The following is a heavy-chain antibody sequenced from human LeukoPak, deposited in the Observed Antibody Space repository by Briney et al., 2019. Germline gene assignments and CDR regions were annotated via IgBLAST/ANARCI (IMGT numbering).Heavy chain of an antibody. D-gene: IGHD2-15*01. Sequence: GGSLRLSCAASGFTFSSYSMNWVRQAPGKGLEWVSSISSSSSYIYYADSVKGRFTISRHNAKNSLYLQMNSLRAEDTAVYYCARDQVVVAATKYYYYYYYMDVWGKGTTVTVSS. V-gene: IGHV3-21*01. CDR2: ISSSSSYI. CDR3: ARDQVVVAATKYYYYYYYMDV. J-gene: IGHJ6*03. CDR1: GFTFSSYS.